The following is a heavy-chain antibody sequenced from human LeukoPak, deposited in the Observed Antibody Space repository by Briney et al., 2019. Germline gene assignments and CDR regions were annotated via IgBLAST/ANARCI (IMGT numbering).Heavy chain of an antibody. CDR1: GYTFSNYG. J-gene: IGHJ4*02. D-gene: IGHD6-19*01. Sequence: ASVKVSCKASGYTFSNYGISWVRQAPGLELEWMGWTSYNGNTNYAQKFQDRVTMTTDTSTTTAYMELRSLESDDTAVYYCARHSGSGWQALGYWGRGTLVTVSS. V-gene: IGHV1-18*04. CDR2: TSYNGNT. CDR3: ARHSGSGWQALGY.